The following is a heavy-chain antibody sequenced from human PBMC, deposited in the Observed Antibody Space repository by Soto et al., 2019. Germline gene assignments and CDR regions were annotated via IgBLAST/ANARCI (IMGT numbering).Heavy chain of an antibody. V-gene: IGHV3-48*01. D-gene: IGHD2-15*01. CDR3: ARDPGGCTGGSCYSWYFDY. J-gene: IGHJ4*02. CDR2: ISSSSSII. Sequence: EVQLVESGGNLVQPGGSLRLSCAASGFTFSSYSMNWVRQAPGKGLEWVSYISSSSSIIYYADSVKGRFIISRDNARNSLYLQMNSLRAEDTAVYFCARDPGGCTGGSCYSWYFDYGGEGTLVTVSS. CDR1: GFTFSSYS.